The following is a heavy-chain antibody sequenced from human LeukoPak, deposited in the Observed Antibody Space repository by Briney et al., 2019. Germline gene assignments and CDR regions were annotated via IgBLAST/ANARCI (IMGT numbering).Heavy chain of an antibody. J-gene: IGHJ6*03. V-gene: IGHV3-21*01. CDR3: ARGGQQPSGIVYYYYYMDV. D-gene: IGHD6-13*01. CDR1: GFTFSSYS. CDR2: ISSSSSYI. Sequence: PGGSLRLSCAASGFTFSSYSMNWVRQAPGKGLEWVSSISSSSSYIYYADSVKGRFTISRDNAKNSLYLQMNSLRAEDTAVYYCARGGQQPSGIVYYYYYMDVWGKGTTVTVSS.